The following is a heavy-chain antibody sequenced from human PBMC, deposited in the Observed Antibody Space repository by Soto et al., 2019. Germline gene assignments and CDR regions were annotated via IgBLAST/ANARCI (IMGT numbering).Heavy chain of an antibody. V-gene: IGHV4-59*01. CDR3: ARTIYDFDS. J-gene: IGHJ4*02. Sequence: SETLSLTCTDSGGSISSYYWSWIRQPPGKGLEWIGYIYYSGSTNYNPSRKSRVTISVDTSKNQFSLKLSSVTAADTAVYYCARTIYDFDSWGQGTLVTVSS. CDR2: IYYSGST. D-gene: IGHD2-2*02. CDR1: GGSISSYY.